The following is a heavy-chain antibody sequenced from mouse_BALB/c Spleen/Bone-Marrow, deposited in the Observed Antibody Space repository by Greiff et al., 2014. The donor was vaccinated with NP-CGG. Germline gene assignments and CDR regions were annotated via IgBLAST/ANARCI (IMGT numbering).Heavy chain of an antibody. D-gene: IGHD2-1*01. Sequence: EVKLVESGGGLVKPGGSLKLSCAASGFTFSSYTMSWVRQTPEKWLEWVATISSGGSYTYYPDSVKGRFTISRDNAKNTLYLQMSSLKSEDTAMYYCTRDGKGNYDYAMDYWGQGTSVTVSS. V-gene: IGHV5-6-4*01. CDR1: GFTFSSYT. J-gene: IGHJ4*01. CDR3: TRDGKGNYDYAMDY. CDR2: ISSGGSYT.